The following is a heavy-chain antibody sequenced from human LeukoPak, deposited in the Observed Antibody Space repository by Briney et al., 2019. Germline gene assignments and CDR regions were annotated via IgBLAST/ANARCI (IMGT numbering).Heavy chain of an antibody. CDR1: GYTFTSYD. CDR3: TISGYSGSYDAFDI. V-gene: IGHV1-8*01. D-gene: IGHD1-26*01. J-gene: IGHJ3*02. CDR2: MNPNSGNT. Sequence: ASVKVSCKASGYTFTSYDINWVRQATGQGLEWMGWMNPNSGNTGYAQKFQGRVTMTRNTSISTAYMELSSLRSEDTAVYYCTISGYSGSYDAFDIWGQGTMVTVSS.